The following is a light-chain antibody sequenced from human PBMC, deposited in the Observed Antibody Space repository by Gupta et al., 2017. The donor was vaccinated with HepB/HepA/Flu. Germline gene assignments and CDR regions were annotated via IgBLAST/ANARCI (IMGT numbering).Light chain of an antibody. CDR3: GTWDSSLNTWV. V-gene: IGLV1-51*01. J-gene: IGLJ3*02. CDR1: RSNIGSNY. CDR2: DNN. Sequence: QSVLTQPPSVSAAPGQTVTISCSGRRSNIGSNYVSWYQHLPGTAPKLLIYDNNNRPSGIPDRFSGSKSGTSATLGITGLQTGDDADYYCGTWDSSLNTWVFGGGTKLTVL.